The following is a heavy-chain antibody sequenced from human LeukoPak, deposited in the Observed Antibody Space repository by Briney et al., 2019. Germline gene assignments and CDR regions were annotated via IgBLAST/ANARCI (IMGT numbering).Heavy chain of an antibody. D-gene: IGHD1-26*01. V-gene: IGHV3-74*01. J-gene: IGHJ4*02. CDR3: AREAKVGGALQY. CDR2: INTDGSFT. CDR1: GFTLSVYL. Sequence: GGAPRLSCAASGFTLSVYLLHWVPHTPGRGGVWVSSINTDGSFTRCADSVQSGFTISRDTAKNTMFLQMNSLRAEDTAVYYCAREAKVGGALQYWGQGILVTVSS.